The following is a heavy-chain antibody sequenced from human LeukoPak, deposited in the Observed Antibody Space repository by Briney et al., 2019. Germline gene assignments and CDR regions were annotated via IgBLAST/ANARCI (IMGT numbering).Heavy chain of an antibody. J-gene: IGHJ5*02. CDR1: GGSISSSSYY. CDR2: IYYSGST. Sequence: SETLSLTCTVSGGSISSSSYYWGWIRQPPGKGLEWFGSIYYSGSTYYNPSLKSRVTISVDTSKNQFSLKLSSVTAADTAVYYCARQVGALIAAAAPYNWFDPWGQGTLVTVSS. CDR3: ARQVGALIAAAAPYNWFDP. D-gene: IGHD6-13*01. V-gene: IGHV4-39*01.